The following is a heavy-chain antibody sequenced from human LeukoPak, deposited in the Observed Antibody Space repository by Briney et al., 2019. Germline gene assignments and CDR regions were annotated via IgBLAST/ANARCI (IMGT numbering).Heavy chain of an antibody. Sequence: ASVKVSCKSSGYTFSNYGFSWVRQAPGRGLEWMGWVSGYNGDTRYAQDLQGRVTVTTDTSTSTSYMELRSLRSDDTAVYYCARAPNYSGSGSPFWEVWGQGTLVTVSS. J-gene: IGHJ4*02. D-gene: IGHD3-10*01. CDR3: ARAPNYSGSGSPFWEV. V-gene: IGHV1-18*01. CDR1: GYTFSNYG. CDR2: VSGYNGDT.